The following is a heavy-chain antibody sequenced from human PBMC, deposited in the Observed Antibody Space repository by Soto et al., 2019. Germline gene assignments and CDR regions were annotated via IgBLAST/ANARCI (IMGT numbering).Heavy chain of an antibody. J-gene: IGHJ4*02. D-gene: IGHD6-13*01. CDR1: GGTFSSYT. Sequence: QVQLVQSGAEVKKPGSSVKVSCKASGGTFSSYTISWVRQAPGQGLEWMGRIIPILGIANYAQKFQGRVTITADKSTSTAYMQLSSLRSADTAVYYCARDCSSSWYDYWGQGTLVTVSS. V-gene: IGHV1-69*08. CDR3: ARDCSSSWYDY. CDR2: IIPILGIA.